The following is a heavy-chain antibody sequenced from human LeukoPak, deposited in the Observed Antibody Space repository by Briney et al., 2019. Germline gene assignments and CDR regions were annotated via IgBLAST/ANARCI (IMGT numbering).Heavy chain of an antibody. Sequence: GGSLRLSCAASGFTFSIYTIHWVRQAPGKGLEWVALISYDGSNKYYGDSVKGRFTISRDNSKNTLYLQMNSLRAEDTAVYYCARVGYYDSSGYLDYWGQGTLVTVSS. CDR1: GFTFSIYT. D-gene: IGHD3-22*01. V-gene: IGHV3-30*04. CDR3: ARVGYYDSSGYLDY. J-gene: IGHJ4*02. CDR2: ISYDGSNK.